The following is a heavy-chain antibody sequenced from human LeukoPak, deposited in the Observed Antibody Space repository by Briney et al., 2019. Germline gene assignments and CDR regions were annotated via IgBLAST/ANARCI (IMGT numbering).Heavy chain of an antibody. Sequence: ASVKVSCKASGYTFINYAMNWVRQAPGQGLEWMGWINTNTGNPTNAQGFTGRFVFSLDTSVSTAYLQISSLKAEDTAVYYCAREGYSSPYHFDYWGQGTLVTVSS. CDR2: INTNTGNP. CDR1: GYTFINYA. V-gene: IGHV7-4-1*02. J-gene: IGHJ4*02. CDR3: AREGYSSPYHFDY. D-gene: IGHD6-13*01.